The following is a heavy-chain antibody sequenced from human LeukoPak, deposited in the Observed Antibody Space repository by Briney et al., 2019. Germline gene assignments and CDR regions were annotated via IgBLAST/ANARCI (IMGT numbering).Heavy chain of an antibody. CDR3: ARVVQWLHGMDV. CDR1: GGSISSYY. CDR2: IYYSGST. V-gene: IGHV4-59*01. J-gene: IGHJ6*02. D-gene: IGHD6-19*01. Sequence: PSETLSLTCTVSGGSISSYYWSWIRQPPGKGLEWIGYIYYSGSTNYNPSLKSRVTISVDTSKNQFSLKLSSVTAADTAVYYCARVVQWLHGMDVWGQGTTVTVSS.